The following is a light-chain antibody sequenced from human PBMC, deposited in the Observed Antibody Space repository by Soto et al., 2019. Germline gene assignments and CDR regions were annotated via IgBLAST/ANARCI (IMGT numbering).Light chain of an antibody. V-gene: IGKV1-33*01. CDR3: QQYDNLPFT. CDR1: QGVTKY. Sequence: DIQMTQSPSSLAASVGDRVTITCQASQGVTKYVNWHQQKPGKAPKLLIYDASNLETGVPPRFSGSGSGTDFTFTISSLQPEDIGTYYCQQYDNLPFTFGGGTKVDIK. CDR2: DAS. J-gene: IGKJ4*02.